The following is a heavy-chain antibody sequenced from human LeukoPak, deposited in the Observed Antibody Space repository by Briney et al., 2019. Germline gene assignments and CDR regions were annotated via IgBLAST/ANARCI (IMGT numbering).Heavy chain of an antibody. CDR3: TRGYRHGEGF. CDR2: IHYSGIT. V-gene: IGHV4-61*01. D-gene: IGHD5-18*01. CDR1: GGSISSRSDY. J-gene: IGHJ4*02. Sequence: SETLSLTCTVSGGSISSRSDYWSWIRQPPGKGLEWIGYIHYSGITNYNPSLKSRVTISVDTSKNQFSLKLSSVTAADTAVYYCTRGYRHGEGFWGQGTLVTVSS.